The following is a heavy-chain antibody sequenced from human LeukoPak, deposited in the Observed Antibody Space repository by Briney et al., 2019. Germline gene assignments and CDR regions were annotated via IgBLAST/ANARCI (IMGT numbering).Heavy chain of an antibody. CDR1: GGSISSGSYY. Sequence: SETLSLTCTVSGGSISSGSYYWSWLRQPAGKGLEWVGRIYTSGSTNYNPSPKSRVTISVDTSKNQFSLKLSSVTAADTAVYYCARVAKPVDTTIPRGWMRDYFDYWGQGTLVTVSS. CDR2: IYTSGST. V-gene: IGHV4-61*02. CDR3: ARVAKPVDTTIPRGWMRDYFDY. D-gene: IGHD5-18*01. J-gene: IGHJ4*02.